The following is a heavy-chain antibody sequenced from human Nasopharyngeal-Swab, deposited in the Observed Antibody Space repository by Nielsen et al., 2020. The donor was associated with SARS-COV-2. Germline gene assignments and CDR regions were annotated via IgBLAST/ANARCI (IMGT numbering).Heavy chain of an antibody. CDR1: ADSTAYSTFY. CDR3: VRSSSWYYFDY. J-gene: IGHJ4*02. V-gene: IGHV4-39*01. Sequence: SETLSLTCTVSADSTAYSTFYWGWIRQPPGKGLEWTGNIYYNGNTYQNPSLKSRLTISVDKSKNQFSLQLSSVTAADTAVYYCVRSSSWYYFDYWAQGTQVTVSS. D-gene: IGHD6-13*01. CDR2: IYYNGNT.